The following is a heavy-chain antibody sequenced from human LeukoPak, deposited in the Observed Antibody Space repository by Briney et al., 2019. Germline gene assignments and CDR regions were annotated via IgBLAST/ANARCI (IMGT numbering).Heavy chain of an antibody. CDR2: IYHSGST. CDR3: ATYNNIGYYYYN. Sequence: PSETLSLTCAVSGYSISSGYYWGWIRQPPGKGLEWIGSIYHSGSTYSNPSLESRVTISVDTSKNLFSLKLRSETAADTAMYFCATYNNIGYYYYNWGRGTLVTVSS. V-gene: IGHV4-38-2*01. J-gene: IGHJ4*02. D-gene: IGHD3-22*01. CDR1: GYSISSGYY.